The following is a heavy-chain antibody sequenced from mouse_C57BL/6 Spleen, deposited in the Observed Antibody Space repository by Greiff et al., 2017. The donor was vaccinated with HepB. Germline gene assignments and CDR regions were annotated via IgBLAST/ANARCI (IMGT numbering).Heavy chain of an antibody. V-gene: IGHV1-61*01. CDR2: IYPSDSET. CDR1: GYTFTSYW. CDR3: ARDWDWYFDV. J-gene: IGHJ1*03. Sequence: VKLQQPGAELVRPGSSVKLSCKASGYTFTSYWMDWVKQRPGQGLEWIGNIYPSDSETHYNQKFKDKATLTVDKSSSTAYMQLSSLTSEDSAVYYCARDWDWYFDVWGTGTTVTVSS. D-gene: IGHD4-1*01.